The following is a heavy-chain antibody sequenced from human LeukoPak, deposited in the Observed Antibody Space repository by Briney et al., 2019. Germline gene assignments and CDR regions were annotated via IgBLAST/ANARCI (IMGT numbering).Heavy chain of an antibody. V-gene: IGHV3-48*04. J-gene: IGHJ6*03. CDR1: GFTFSSYS. D-gene: IGHD6-6*01. CDR2: ISSSSSTI. CDR3: ARVRYSSSSRGTYYYYYYMDV. Sequence: GGSLRLSCAASGFTFSSYSMNWVRQAPGKGLEWVSYISSSSSTIYYADSVKGRFTISRDNAKNSRYLQMNSLRAEDTAVYYCARVRYSSSSRGTYYYYYYMDVWGKGTTVTVSS.